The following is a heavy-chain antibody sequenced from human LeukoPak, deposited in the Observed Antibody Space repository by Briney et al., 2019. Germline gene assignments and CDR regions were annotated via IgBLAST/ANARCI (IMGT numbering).Heavy chain of an antibody. Sequence: ASVKVSCKTSGYSFTSYNLHWVRQAPGQRLEWMGIINPSGGNTNYAQKFQGRVTMTRDTSTSTVYMELSSLKSEDTAVYYCARGTDYDILTGYLDYWGQGTLVTVSS. V-gene: IGHV1-46*01. CDR2: INPSGGNT. J-gene: IGHJ4*02. CDR1: GYSFTSYN. D-gene: IGHD3-9*01. CDR3: ARGTDYDILTGYLDY.